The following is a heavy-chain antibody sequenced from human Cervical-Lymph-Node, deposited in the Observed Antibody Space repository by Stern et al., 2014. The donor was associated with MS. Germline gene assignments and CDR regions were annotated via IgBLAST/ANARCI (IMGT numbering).Heavy chain of an antibody. D-gene: IGHD2/OR15-2a*01. CDR1: GGSLTRNNW. J-gene: IGHJ4*02. CDR2: IYHLGST. CDR3: ARQHCTTINCENYYFDY. V-gene: IGHV4-4*02. Sequence: QGQPVQSGPGLVKPSGALSLTCAVSGGSLTRNNWWGWVRQAPREGLGGVGEIYHLGSTNYSPSLQSRVTISADKSKNQFSLRLDSVTAADTALYYCARQHCTTINCENYYFDYWGQGSLVTVSS.